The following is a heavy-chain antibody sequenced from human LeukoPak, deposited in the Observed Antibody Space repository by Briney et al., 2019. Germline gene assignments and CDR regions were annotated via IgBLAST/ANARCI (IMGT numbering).Heavy chain of an antibody. V-gene: IGHV3-48*03. Sequence: GGSLRLSCAASGFTFSSFEMNWVRQAPGKGLEWVSYISSSGSTIYYADSVKGRFTISRDNAKSSLYLQMNSLRVEDTAVYYCARSAAAGTFPDYWGQGTLVTVSS. CDR2: ISSSGSTI. CDR1: GFTFSSFE. CDR3: ARSAAAGTFPDY. D-gene: IGHD6-13*01. J-gene: IGHJ4*02.